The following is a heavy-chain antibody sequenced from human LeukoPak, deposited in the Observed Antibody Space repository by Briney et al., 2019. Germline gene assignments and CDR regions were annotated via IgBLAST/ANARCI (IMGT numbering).Heavy chain of an antibody. Sequence: PGGSLRLSCAASGFTFSSYSMNWVRQAPGKGLEWVSAISGSGGSTYYADSVKGRFTISRDNSKNTLYLQMNSLRAEDTAVYYCAKDLGLYYYDSSGYYPDQDYWGQGTLVTVSS. V-gene: IGHV3-23*01. CDR2: ISGSGGST. J-gene: IGHJ4*02. CDR3: AKDLGLYYYDSSGYYPDQDY. CDR1: GFTFSSYS. D-gene: IGHD3-22*01.